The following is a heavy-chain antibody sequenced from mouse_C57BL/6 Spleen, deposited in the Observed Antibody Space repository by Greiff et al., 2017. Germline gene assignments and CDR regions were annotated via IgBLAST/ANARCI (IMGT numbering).Heavy chain of an antibody. Sequence: EVKLMESGGGLVQPGGSLSLSCAASGFTFTDYYMSWVRPPPGKALEWLGFIRNKANGYTTEYSASVKGRFTISRDNSQSILYLQMNALRAEDSATYYCARYIFYFDYWGQGTTLTVSS. CDR1: GFTFTDYY. J-gene: IGHJ2*01. CDR2: IRNKANGYTT. CDR3: ARYIFYFDY. V-gene: IGHV7-3*01.